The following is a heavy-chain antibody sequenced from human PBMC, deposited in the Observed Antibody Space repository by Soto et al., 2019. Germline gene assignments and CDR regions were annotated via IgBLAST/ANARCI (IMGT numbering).Heavy chain of an antibody. D-gene: IGHD6-13*01. CDR2: IYYSGST. V-gene: IGHV4-59*01. CDR3: AASNVESWNFDY. Sequence: PSETLSLTCTVSGGSISSYYWSWIRQPPGKGLEWIGYIYYSGSTNYNPSLKSRVTISVDTSKNQFSLKLSSVTAADTAVYYCAASNVESWNFDYWGQGTLVTVSS. CDR1: GGSISSYY. J-gene: IGHJ4*02.